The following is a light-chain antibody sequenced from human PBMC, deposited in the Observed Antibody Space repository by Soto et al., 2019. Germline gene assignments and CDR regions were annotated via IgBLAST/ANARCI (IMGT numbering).Light chain of an antibody. J-gene: IGLJ3*02. CDR1: SGSVSTSNY. CDR2: STN. CDR3: VLSLPRGVWE. V-gene: IGLV8-61*01. Sequence: QTVVTQEPSFSVSPGGTVTLTCGLTSGSVSTSNYPSWYQQTPGQTPRTLIYSTNFRSSGFPDRFSGSILGNKAALTITGAQADDESDYYCVLSLPRGVWEFGGGTKLTVL.